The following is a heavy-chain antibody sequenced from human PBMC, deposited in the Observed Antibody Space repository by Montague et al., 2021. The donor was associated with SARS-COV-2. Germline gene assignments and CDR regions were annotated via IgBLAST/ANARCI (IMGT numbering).Heavy chain of an antibody. CDR3: WARGQHHNHGGEGAGAPTPWSRVSISVDTSTNQCSMQLVAVTAADTAVYFCATHRQHHNH. J-gene: IGHJ5*02. V-gene: IGHV4-59*08. D-gene: IGHD6-13*01. Sequence: SETLSLTCTVSGGSISGYYWTWVLHPPGKGLEWSGYIFYNGDTNYNPSFKSRVSTLLDTSYNQYSLQLLAAITAATAADSCWARGQHHNHGGEGAGAPTPWSRVSISVDTSTNQCSMQLVAVTAADTAVYFCATHRQHHNHWGQGAMVAVSS. CDR2: IFYNGDT. CDR1: GGSISGYY.